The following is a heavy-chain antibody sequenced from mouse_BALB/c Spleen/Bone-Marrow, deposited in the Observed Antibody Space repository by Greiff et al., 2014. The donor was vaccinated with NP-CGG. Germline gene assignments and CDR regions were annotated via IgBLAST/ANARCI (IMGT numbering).Heavy chain of an antibody. Sequence: SGAELVKPGTSVKLSCKASGYTFTSYYIYWVKQRPGQGLKWIGEINPSNGGTNFNGKFKSKATLTVDKSSSTAYMQLSSLTSEDSAVYYCTRLSLLRGYFDYWGQGTTLTVSS. V-gene: IGHV1-53*01. J-gene: IGHJ2*01. CDR2: INPSNGGT. D-gene: IGHD1-2*01. CDR3: TRLSLLRGYFDY. CDR1: GYTFTSYY.